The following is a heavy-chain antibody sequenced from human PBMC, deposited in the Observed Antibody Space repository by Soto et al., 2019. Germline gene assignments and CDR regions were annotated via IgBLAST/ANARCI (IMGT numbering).Heavy chain of an antibody. CDR1: GDSISSGDYY. CDR2: IFYSGRT. J-gene: IGHJ3*02. D-gene: IGHD7-27*01. CDR3: ARGTWGAFDI. Sequence: QVQLQESGPGLVKPSQTLSLNCNVSGDSISSGDYYWSWIRQHPGKGLEWIGFIFYSGRTYYNPSLKSRLTVSLDTSENQFSLRLTSVTAADTAVYFCARGTWGAFDIWGQGTRVTVSS. V-gene: IGHV4-30-4*01.